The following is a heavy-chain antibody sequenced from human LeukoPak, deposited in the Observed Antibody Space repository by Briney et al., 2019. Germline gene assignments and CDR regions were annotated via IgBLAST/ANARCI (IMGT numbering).Heavy chain of an antibody. CDR1: GYSFLSHW. Sequence: GESLKISCKGSGYSFLSHWIGWVRQMPGKGLEWMGIIYPGDSDTRYNPSFQGQVTISADKSISTAYLQWSSLKASDTAMYYCARHASPYSSNYYFDYWGQGALVTVSS. J-gene: IGHJ4*02. V-gene: IGHV5-51*01. CDR2: IYPGDSDT. D-gene: IGHD6-13*01. CDR3: ARHASPYSSNYYFDY.